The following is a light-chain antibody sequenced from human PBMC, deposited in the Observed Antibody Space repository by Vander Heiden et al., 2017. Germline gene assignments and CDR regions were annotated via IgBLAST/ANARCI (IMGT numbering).Light chain of an antibody. CDR1: QSVSSSY. J-gene: IGKJ1*01. V-gene: IGKV3-20*01. CDR3: QQYGSAPV. Sequence: EIVLTQSPGTLSLSPGERATLSCRASQSVSSSYLAWYQQKPGQAPRLLIYGASSRATGIPDRFSGSGSGTDFTLTISRLEPEEFAVYYCQQYGSAPVFGQGTKVEIK. CDR2: GAS.